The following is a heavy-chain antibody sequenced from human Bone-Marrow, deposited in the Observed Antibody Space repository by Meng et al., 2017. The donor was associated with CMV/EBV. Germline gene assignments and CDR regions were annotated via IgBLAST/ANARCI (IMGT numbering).Heavy chain of an antibody. V-gene: IGHV3-74*01. CDR2: INTDGSST. Sequence: GESLKISCAASGFTFSRYWMHWVRQAPGKGLVWVSSINTDGSSTTYADSVKGRFTISRDNAKNSLYLQMNSLRAEDTAVYYCARPTYYYDSSGYYWYFDLWGRGTLVTVSS. CDR3: ARPTYYYDSSGYYWYFDL. J-gene: IGHJ2*01. CDR1: GFTFSRYW. D-gene: IGHD3-22*01.